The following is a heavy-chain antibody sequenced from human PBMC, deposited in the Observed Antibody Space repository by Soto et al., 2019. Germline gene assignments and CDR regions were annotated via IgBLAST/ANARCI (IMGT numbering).Heavy chain of an antibody. CDR3: ARAVGATSPDY. V-gene: IGHV3-11*05. CDR1: GFTFSDYY. D-gene: IGHD1-26*01. CDR2: ISSSSSYT. Sequence: QVQLVESGGGLVKPGGSLSLSCAASGFTFSDYYMSWIRQAPGKGLEWVSDISSSSSYTNYADSVKGRFTISRDNAKNSLYLQMNTLRAEDTAVYYGARAVGATSPDYWGHGTLVTVSA. J-gene: IGHJ4*01.